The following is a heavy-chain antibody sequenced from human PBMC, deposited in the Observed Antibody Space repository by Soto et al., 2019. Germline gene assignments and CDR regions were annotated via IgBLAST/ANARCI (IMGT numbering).Heavy chain of an antibody. Sequence: QVQLVESGGGLVKPGGSLRLSCAASGFAFSDPYMSWIRQAPGKGLEWISYISSSGSTIYYADSVKGRFTISRDNAKKPLYLQTDRLTADDTAVYYSARGGASVTTPFDYWGHGTQVTVSS. J-gene: IGHJ4*01. CDR3: ARGGASVTTPFDY. CDR2: ISSSGSTI. D-gene: IGHD4-17*01. V-gene: IGHV3-11*01. CDR1: GFAFSDPY.